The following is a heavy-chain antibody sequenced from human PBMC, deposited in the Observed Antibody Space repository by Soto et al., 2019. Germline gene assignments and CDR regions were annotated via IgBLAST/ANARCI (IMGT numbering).Heavy chain of an antibody. V-gene: IGHV4-30-2*01. CDR2: IYHSGST. CDR3: ARGPPLGY. Sequence: SETLSLTCAASGGAISSGGYSWSWIRQPPGKGLECIGYIYHSGSTYYSPSLKSRVTISVDRSKNQLSLKMSSVTEADTEVYYCARGPPLGYWGQGTRVTVS. CDR1: GGAISSGGYS. J-gene: IGHJ4*02.